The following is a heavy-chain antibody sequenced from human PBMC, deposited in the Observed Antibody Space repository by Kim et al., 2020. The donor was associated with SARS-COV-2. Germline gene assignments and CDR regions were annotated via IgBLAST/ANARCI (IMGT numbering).Heavy chain of an antibody. Sequence: ASVKVSCKASGYTFTSYGISWVRQAPGQGFGWLVWISAFKGNTNFAQKLQAKVTMTTDTSTSTAYMKLRSLRSNNTPGNYWPRDKCRLNWNNAWTYYYMD. CDR2: ISAFKGNT. J-gene: IGHJ6*03. CDR3: PRDKCRLNWNNAWTYYYMD. V-gene: IGHV1-18*01. D-gene: IGHD1-20*01. CDR1: GYTFTSYG.